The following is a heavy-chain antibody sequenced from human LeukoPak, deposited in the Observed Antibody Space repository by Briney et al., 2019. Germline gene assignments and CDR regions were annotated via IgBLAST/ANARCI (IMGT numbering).Heavy chain of an antibody. CDR2: TSSSSSDT. CDR1: GFTFSAFS. D-gene: IGHD3-22*01. V-gene: IGHV3-21*01. J-gene: IGHJ4*02. Sequence: GGSLRLSCAASGFTFSAFSMNWVRQAPGKGLEWVSATSSSSSDTYYTDSVKGRFTISRDNANNFLYLQVSSLRAEDTAVYYCARGGGYYDSSGYYNDYWGQGTLVTVSS. CDR3: ARGGGYYDSSGYYNDY.